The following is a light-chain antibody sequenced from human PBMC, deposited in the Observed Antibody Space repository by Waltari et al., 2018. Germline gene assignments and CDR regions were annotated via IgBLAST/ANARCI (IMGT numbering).Light chain of an antibody. J-gene: IGKJ1*01. CDR1: QSVRNN. CDR2: GAS. CDR3: QQYNNWPPWT. V-gene: IGKV3-15*01. Sequence: EIVMTQSPATLSVSPGERATLSCRASQSVRNNLVWYQQKPGQAPRRLIYGASTRVTGIPARFSGSGSRTEFTLTISGLQSEDFAVDYCQQYNNWPPWTFGQGSKVEIK.